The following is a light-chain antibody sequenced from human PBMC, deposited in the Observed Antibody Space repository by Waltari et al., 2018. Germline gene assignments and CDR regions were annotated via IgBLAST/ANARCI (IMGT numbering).Light chain of an antibody. CDR2: EIS. CDR3: LLHYSGFWV. V-gene: IGLV7-46*01. Sequence: QAVVTQETSLTVSPGGTVTLTCGSSTGTVTSSHCPYWLQQKPGQAPTTLINEISNKHSWTPARFSGSLLGGKAALTLSGAQPEDEADYYCLLHYSGFWVFGGGTKLTVL. CDR1: TGTVTSSHC. J-gene: IGLJ3*02.